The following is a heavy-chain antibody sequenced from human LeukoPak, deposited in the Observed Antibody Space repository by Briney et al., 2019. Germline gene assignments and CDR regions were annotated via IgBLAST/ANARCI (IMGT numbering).Heavy chain of an antibody. CDR1: GYTYTSYG. V-gene: IGHV1-24*01. CDR2: FDPEDGET. CDR3: ATEVGATTYFDY. D-gene: IGHD1-26*01. J-gene: IGHJ4*02. Sequence: ASVKISCKASGYTYTSYGITWVRQAPGKGREWMGGFDPEDGETIYAQKFQGRVTMTKDTSTDTAYMELSSLRSEDTAVYYCATEVGATTYFDYWGQGTLVTVSS.